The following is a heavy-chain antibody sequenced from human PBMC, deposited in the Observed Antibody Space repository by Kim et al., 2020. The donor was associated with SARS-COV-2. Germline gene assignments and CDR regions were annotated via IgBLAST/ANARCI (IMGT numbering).Heavy chain of an antibody. CDR3: ARHLGDYVGYYYGMDV. V-gene: IGHV4-59*08. D-gene: IGHD4-17*01. J-gene: IGHJ6*02. Sequence: SRKSRVPISVDTSKNQFSLKLSSVTAADTAVYYCARHLGDYVGYYYGMDVWGQGTTVTVSS.